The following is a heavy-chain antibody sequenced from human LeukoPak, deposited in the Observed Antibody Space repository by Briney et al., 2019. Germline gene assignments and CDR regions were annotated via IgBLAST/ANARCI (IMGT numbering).Heavy chain of an antibody. CDR1: GGSIRSYY. Sequence: SETLSLTCTVSGGSIRSYYWNCIRQPAGKGLEYIGRIYTSGSTNYNPSLKSRVTMSVDTSKNQFSLKLSSVTAADTAVYYCVGGTYYGGDYWGQGTLVTVSS. J-gene: IGHJ4*02. CDR3: VGGTYYGGDY. CDR2: IYTSGST. V-gene: IGHV4-4*07. D-gene: IGHD1-26*01.